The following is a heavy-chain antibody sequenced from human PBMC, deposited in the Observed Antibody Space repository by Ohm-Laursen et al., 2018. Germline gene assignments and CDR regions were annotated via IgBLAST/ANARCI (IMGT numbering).Heavy chain of an antibody. D-gene: IGHD3-3*01. V-gene: IGHV3-11*01. J-gene: IGHJ4*02. CDR3: ARDRYYDFWSGSKVLDY. Sequence: LSLTCAVSGFTFSDYYMSWIRQAPGKGLEWVSYISSSGSTIYYADSVKGRFTISRDNAKNSLYLQMNSLRAEDTAVYYCARDRYYDFWSGSKVLDYWGQGTLVTVSS. CDR1: GFTFSDYY. CDR2: ISSSGSTI.